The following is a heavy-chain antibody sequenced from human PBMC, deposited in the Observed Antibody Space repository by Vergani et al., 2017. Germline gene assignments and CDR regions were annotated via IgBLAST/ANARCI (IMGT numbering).Heavy chain of an antibody. D-gene: IGHD3-22*01. V-gene: IGHV3-9*01. CDR1: GFTFDDYA. J-gene: IGHJ4*02. CDR3: AKDTHYDSSGYSYFDY. Sequence: EVQLVESGGGLVQPGRSLRLSCAASGFTFDDYAMHWVRQTPGKGLEWVSGISWNSGSIGYADSVKGRFTISRDNAKNSLYLQMNSLRAEDTALYYCAKDTHYDSSGYSYFDYWGQGTLVTVSS. CDR2: ISWNSGSI.